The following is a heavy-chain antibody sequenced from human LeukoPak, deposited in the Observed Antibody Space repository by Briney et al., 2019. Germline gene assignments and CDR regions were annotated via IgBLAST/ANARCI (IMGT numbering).Heavy chain of an antibody. CDR1: GFSFSDSA. CDR3: TRWLLGTSFIFDY. CDR2: IRSKANNYAT. Sequence: GGSLRLSCAASGFSFSDSAIHWVRQASGKGLEWVGRIRSKANNYATGYAASVKGRFTISRDDSKNTANLQMNSLKTEDTAVYYCTRWLLGTSFIFDYWGQGALVTVSS. D-gene: IGHD1-14*01. V-gene: IGHV3-73*01. J-gene: IGHJ4*02.